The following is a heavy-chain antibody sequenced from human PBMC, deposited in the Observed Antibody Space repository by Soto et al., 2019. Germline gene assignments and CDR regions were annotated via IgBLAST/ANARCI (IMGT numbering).Heavy chain of an antibody. Sequence: ASVKVSCKASGYTFTGYYMHWVRQAPGQGLEWMGWINPNSGGTNYAQKFQGWVTMTRDTSISTAYMELSRLRSDDTAVYYCARGAGYYDSSGLFDYWGQGTLVTVSS. D-gene: IGHD3-22*01. V-gene: IGHV1-2*04. J-gene: IGHJ4*02. CDR1: GYTFTGYY. CDR2: INPNSGGT. CDR3: ARGAGYYDSSGLFDY.